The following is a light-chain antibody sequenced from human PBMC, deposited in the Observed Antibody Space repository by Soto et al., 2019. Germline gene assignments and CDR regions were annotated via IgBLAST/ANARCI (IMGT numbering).Light chain of an antibody. CDR1: QSISSY. Sequence: DIQMTQSPSSLSASVGDRVTITCRASQSISSYLNWYQQKPGKAPKLLIYAASSLQSGVPTRFXGSRSGTDFSLTISSLQPEDFATYYCQQSYSTPSITFGQGTRLEIK. V-gene: IGKV1-39*01. CDR2: AAS. J-gene: IGKJ5*01. CDR3: QQSYSTPSIT.